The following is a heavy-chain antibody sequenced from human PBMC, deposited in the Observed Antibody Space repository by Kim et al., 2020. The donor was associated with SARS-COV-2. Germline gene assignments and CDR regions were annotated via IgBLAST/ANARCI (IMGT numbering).Heavy chain of an antibody. J-gene: IGHJ6*02. CDR2: ISSSGSTI. CDR3: ARDGVGVPAAKYYYYYGMDV. Sequence: GGSLRLSCAASGFTFSSYEMNWVRQAPGKGLEWVSYISSSGSTIYYADSVKGRFTISRDNAKNSLYLQMNSLRAEDTAVYYCARDGVGVPAAKYYYYYGMDVWGQGTTVTVSS. CDR1: GFTFSSYE. D-gene: IGHD2-2*01. V-gene: IGHV3-48*03.